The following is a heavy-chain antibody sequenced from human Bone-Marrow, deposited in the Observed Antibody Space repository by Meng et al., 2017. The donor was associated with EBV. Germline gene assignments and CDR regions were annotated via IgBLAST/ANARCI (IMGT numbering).Heavy chain of an antibody. CDR2: LIPLSDAP. Sequence: QVEVVLPGAEVKKPGSSVTVSCKTSGGTFRSDGISWVRQAPGQGLEWMGGLIPLSDAPRYAQKFQGRVTITADESTSTHYLDLSGLRAEDTAVYYCASESGRGFTPDYWGQGTLVTVSS. CDR3: ASESGRGFTPDY. CDR1: GGTFRSDG. D-gene: IGHD3-10*01. J-gene: IGHJ4*02. V-gene: IGHV1-69*01.